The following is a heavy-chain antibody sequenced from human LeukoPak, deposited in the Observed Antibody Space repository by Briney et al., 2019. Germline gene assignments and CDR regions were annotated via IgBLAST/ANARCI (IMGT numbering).Heavy chain of an antibody. CDR1: GFTVGSNY. V-gene: IGHV3-23*01. Sequence: PGGSLRLSCAASGFTVGSNYMSWVRQAPGKGLEWVSVIGGSGTGTYYADSVKGRFTISRDHSKNMLYLQMNSLRAEDTAVYYCARLPGYDSSGIFDCWGQGTLVTVSS. J-gene: IGHJ4*02. D-gene: IGHD3-22*01. CDR3: ARLPGYDSSGIFDC. CDR2: IGGSGTGT.